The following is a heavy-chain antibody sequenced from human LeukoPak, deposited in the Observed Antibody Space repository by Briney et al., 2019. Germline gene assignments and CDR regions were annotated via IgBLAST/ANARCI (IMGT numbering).Heavy chain of an antibody. Sequence: PGGSLRLSCAASGFTFTSYEMNWVCQTPGKGLGRVSYISSGGSTIYYADSVKGRFTISRDNAKNSLYLQMNSLRAEDTAVYYCARGSWVRGVIIRGWFDPWGQGTLVTGSS. D-gene: IGHD3-10*01. J-gene: IGHJ5*02. CDR3: ARGSWVRGVIIRGWFDP. V-gene: IGHV3-48*03. CDR2: ISSGGSTI. CDR1: GFTFTSYE.